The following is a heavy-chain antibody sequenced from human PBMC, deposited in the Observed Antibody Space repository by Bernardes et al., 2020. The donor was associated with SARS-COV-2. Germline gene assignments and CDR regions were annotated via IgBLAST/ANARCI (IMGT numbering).Heavy chain of an antibody. D-gene: IGHD3-22*01. V-gene: IGHV4-61*02. CDR3: ARETGYYDSSGYYELDFDY. CDR2: IYTSGST. J-gene: IGHJ4*02. CDR1: GGSISSGSYY. Sequence: SETLSLTCTVSGGSISSGSYYWSWIRQPAGKGLEWIGRIYTSGSTNYNPSLKSRVTISVDTSKNQFSLKLSSVTAADTAVYYCARETGYYDSSGYYELDFDYWGQGTLVTVSS.